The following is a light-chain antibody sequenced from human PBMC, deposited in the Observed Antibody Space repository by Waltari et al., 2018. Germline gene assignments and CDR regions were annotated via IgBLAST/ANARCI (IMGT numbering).Light chain of an antibody. CDR3: QQLHSYPRA. CDR2: GAS. V-gene: IGKV1-13*02. Sequence: AIQVTQSPSSLSASVGDRVTIPCRASPDLENWIAWYQQKPGKAPNLLIYGASVLESGVPSRFSGSGSGTDFTLTISSLQPEDFATYYCQQLHSYPRAFGGGTKVESK. J-gene: IGKJ4*01. CDR1: PDLENW.